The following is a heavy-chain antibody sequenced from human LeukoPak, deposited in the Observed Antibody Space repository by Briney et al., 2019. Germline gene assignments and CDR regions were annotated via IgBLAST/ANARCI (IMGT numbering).Heavy chain of an antibody. J-gene: IGHJ3*02. D-gene: IGHD2-21*01. V-gene: IGHV3-23*01. CDR1: GFTFSSYA. CDR2: ISGSGDST. CDR3: AEEGENYAFDI. Sequence: GGSLRLSCAASGFTFSSYAMSWVRQAPGKGLQWVSSISGSGDSTYYADSVKGRFTISRDNSKNTLYLQMNSLRAEDTAIYYCAEEGENYAFDIWGQGTMVTVSS.